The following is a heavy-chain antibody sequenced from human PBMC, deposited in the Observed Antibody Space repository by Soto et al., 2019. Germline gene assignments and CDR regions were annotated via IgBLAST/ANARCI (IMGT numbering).Heavy chain of an antibody. J-gene: IGHJ6*03. CDR2: VYYSGNT. Sequence: TSETLSLTCTVSGGSINSTDWWNWVRQPPGKGLEWIGYVYYSGNTNYNPSLESRVTISVDTSRNRFSLNLTSATAADTAVYYCARKGAAASYAHYYMDVWGRGTAVTVSS. V-gene: IGHV4-59*01. CDR3: ARKGAAASYAHYYMDV. CDR1: GGSINSTDW. D-gene: IGHD6-13*01.